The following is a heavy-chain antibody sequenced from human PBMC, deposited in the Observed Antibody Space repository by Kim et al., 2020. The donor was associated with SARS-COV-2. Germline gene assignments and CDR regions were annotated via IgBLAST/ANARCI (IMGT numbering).Heavy chain of an antibody. CDR1: GGSISSYY. CDR2: IYYSGST. V-gene: IGHV4-59*01. CDR3: ARDHCSGGSCSSVY. J-gene: IGHJ4*02. Sequence: SETLSLTCTVSGGSISSYYWSWIRQPPGKGLEWIGCIYYSGSTSYNPSLKSRVTMSVDTSMNQFSLRLNSVTAADTAVYYCARDHCSGGSCSSVYWGQGTLVTVSS. D-gene: IGHD2-15*01.